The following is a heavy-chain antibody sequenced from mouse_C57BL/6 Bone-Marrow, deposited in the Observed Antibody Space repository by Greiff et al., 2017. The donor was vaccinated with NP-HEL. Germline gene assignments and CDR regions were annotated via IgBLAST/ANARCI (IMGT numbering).Heavy chain of an antibody. CDR2: IDPNSGGT. Sequence: QVQLQQPGAELVKPGASVKLSCKASGYTFTSYLMHWVKQRPGRGLEWIGRIDPNSGGTKYNEKFKSKATLTVDKPSSTAYMQLNILTSEDSAVYYCARYYDGSSSFDYWGQGTTLTVSS. V-gene: IGHV1-72*01. J-gene: IGHJ2*01. CDR1: GYTFTSYL. CDR3: ARYYDGSSSFDY. D-gene: IGHD1-1*01.